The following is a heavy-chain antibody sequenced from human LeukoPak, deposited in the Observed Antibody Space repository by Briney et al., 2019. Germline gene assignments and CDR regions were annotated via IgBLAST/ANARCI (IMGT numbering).Heavy chain of an antibody. V-gene: IGHV3-33*01. Sequence: PGGSLRLSCAASGFTFSSYGMHWVRQAPGKGLEWVAVIWYDGSNKYYADSVKGRFTISRDNSKNTLYLQMNSLRAEDTAVYYCGRERTAIFGGVSLAYWGQGPLFTVS. CDR3: GRERTAIFGGVSLAY. D-gene: IGHD3-3*01. CDR2: IWYDGSNK. CDR1: GFTFSSYG. J-gene: IGHJ4*02.